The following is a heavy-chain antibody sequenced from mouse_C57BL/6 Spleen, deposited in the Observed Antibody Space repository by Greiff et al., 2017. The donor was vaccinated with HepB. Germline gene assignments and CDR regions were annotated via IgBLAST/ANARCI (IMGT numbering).Heavy chain of an antibody. CDR3: ARLRGAAAQDFDY. D-gene: IGHD3-2*02. CDR1: GYTFTSYW. V-gene: IGHV1-50*01. CDR2: IDPSDSYT. Sequence: VQLQQPGAELVKPGASVKLSCKASGYTFTSYWMQWVKQRPGQGLEWIGEIDPSDSYTNYNQKFKGKATLTVDTSSSTAYMQLSSLTSEDSAVYYCARLRGAAAQDFDYWGQGTTLTVSS. J-gene: IGHJ2*01.